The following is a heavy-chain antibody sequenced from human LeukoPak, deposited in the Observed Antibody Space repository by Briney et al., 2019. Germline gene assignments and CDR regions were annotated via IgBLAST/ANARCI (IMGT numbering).Heavy chain of an antibody. V-gene: IGHV3-74*01. D-gene: IGHD5-18*01. Sequence: GGSLRLSCAASGFTFSSYWMHWVRQAPGKGLVWVSRINSDGSSTSYADSVKGRFTISRGNAKNTLYLQMNSLRAEDTAVYYCARDLNQLWTPHYYFDYWGQGTLVTVSS. J-gene: IGHJ4*02. CDR2: INSDGSST. CDR1: GFTFSSYW. CDR3: ARDLNQLWTPHYYFDY.